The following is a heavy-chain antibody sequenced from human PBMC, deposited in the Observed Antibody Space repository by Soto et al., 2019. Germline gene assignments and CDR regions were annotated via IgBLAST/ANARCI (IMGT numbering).Heavy chain of an antibody. J-gene: IGHJ3*02. CDR2: IRYDGSNK. V-gene: IGHV3-33*01. Sequence: QVQLVESGGGVVQPGRSLRLSCAASGFSFSSYAMHWVRQAPGKGLEWVALIRYDGSNKYYADSVKGRFTISRDNSKNTLYLQLNSLRAEDTAVYYCAREEDVAFDMWGQGTMVTVSS. CDR1: GFSFSSYA. CDR3: AREEDVAFDM.